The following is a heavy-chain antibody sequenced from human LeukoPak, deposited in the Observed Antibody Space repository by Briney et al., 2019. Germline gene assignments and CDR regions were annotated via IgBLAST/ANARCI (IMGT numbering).Heavy chain of an antibody. CDR3: VRHFKFSSGPIDS. D-gene: IGHD3-22*01. V-gene: IGHV4-59*08. CDR1: GGSLSSYY. Sequence: SETLSLTCSVSGGSLSSYYWSWIRKPPGKKFEWIGHIFSSATTNYNPSLKSRVTISADTSKNQFSLKVASVTAAGTAVYFCVRHFKFSSGPIDSWGKETLVTVSS. CDR2: IFSSATT. J-gene: IGHJ4*02.